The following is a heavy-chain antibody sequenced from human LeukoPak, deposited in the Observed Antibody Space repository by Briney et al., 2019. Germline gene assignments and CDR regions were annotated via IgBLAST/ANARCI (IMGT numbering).Heavy chain of an antibody. CDR2: ISYDGSNK. CDR3: AKDSYLTYYYGSGAEGFFDY. Sequence: GGSLRLSCAASGFTFSSYAMHWVRQAPGKGLEWVAVISYDGSNKYYADSVKGRFTSSRDNSKNTLYLQMNSLRAEDTAVYYCAKDSYLTYYYGSGAEGFFDYWGQGTLVTVSS. D-gene: IGHD3-10*01. J-gene: IGHJ4*02. CDR1: GFTFSSYA. V-gene: IGHV3-30-3*01.